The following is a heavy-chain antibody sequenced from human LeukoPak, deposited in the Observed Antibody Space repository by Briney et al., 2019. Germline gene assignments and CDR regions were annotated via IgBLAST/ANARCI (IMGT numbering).Heavy chain of an antibody. V-gene: IGHV1-2*02. D-gene: IGHD3-9*01. CDR1: VYTFTGYY. Sequence: GASVTVSCKASVYTFTGYYMHWVRQAPGQGLEWMGWINPNSGGTNYAQKFQGRVTMTRDTSISTAYMELSRLRSDDTAVYYCARDLNYDILTGNFYYHYMDVWGKGTTVTVSS. J-gene: IGHJ6*03. CDR3: ARDLNYDILTGNFYYHYMDV. CDR2: INPNSGGT.